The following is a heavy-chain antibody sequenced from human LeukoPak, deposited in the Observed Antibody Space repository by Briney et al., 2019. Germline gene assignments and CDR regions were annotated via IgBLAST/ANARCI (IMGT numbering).Heavy chain of an antibody. J-gene: IGHJ5*02. D-gene: IGHD3-10*01. Sequence: PSETLSLTCAVYGGSFSGYYWSWLRQPPGKGLEWIGEINHSGSTNYNPSLKSRVTISVDTSKNQFSLKLSSVTAADTAVYYCARGRITMVRGVTRVNWFDPWGQGTLVTVSS. CDR2: INHSGST. CDR3: ARGRITMVRGVTRVNWFDP. V-gene: IGHV4-34*01. CDR1: GGSFSGYY.